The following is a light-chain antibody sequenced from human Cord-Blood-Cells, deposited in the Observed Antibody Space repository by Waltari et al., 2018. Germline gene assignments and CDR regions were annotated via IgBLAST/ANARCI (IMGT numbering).Light chain of an antibody. CDR3: CSYAGSSTVV. J-gene: IGLJ2*01. CDR1: SSDVGSYNL. Sequence: QSALTQPASVSGSPGPSITIPCPGTSSDVGSYNLLSWYQQHPGKAPKLMIYEGSKRPSGVSNRFSGSKSGNTASLTISGLQAEDEADYYCCSYAGSSTVVFGGGTKLTAL. CDR2: EGS. V-gene: IGLV2-23*01.